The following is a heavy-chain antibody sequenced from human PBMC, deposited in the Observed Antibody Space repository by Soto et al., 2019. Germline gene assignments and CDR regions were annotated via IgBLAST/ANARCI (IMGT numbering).Heavy chain of an antibody. V-gene: IGHV3-33*01. CDR2: IWYDGSNK. D-gene: IGHD3-10*01. J-gene: IGHJ6*02. CDR3: ARDRGAYYYGSGSYQDRRHYYYGMDV. CDR1: GFTFSSYG. Sequence: GSLRLSCAASGFTFSSYGMHWVRQAPGKGLEWVAVIWYDGSNKYYADSVKGRFTISRDNSKNTLYLQMNSLRAEDTAVYYCARDRGAYYYGSGSYQDRRHYYYGMDVWGQGTTVTVSS.